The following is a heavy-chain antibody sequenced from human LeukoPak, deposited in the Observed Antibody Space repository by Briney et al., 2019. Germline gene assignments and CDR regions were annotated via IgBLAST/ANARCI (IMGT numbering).Heavy chain of an antibody. CDR3: ASPTRDGYSDAFDI. J-gene: IGHJ3*02. CDR2: IIPIFGTA. Sequence: SVKVSCKASGGTFSSYAISWVRQAPGQGLEWMGGIIPIFGTANYAQKFQGRVTITTDESTSTAYMELSSLRSEDTAVYYCASPTRDGYSDAFDIWCQGTMVTVSS. V-gene: IGHV1-69*05. CDR1: GGTFSSYA. D-gene: IGHD5-24*01.